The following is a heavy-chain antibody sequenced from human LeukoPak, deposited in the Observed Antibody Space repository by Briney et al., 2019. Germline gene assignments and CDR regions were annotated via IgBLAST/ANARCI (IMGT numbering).Heavy chain of an antibody. D-gene: IGHD6-13*01. CDR2: IYTSGST. CDR3: ARVGYSSSWYQGFDY. Sequence: AETLSLTCTVSGVSINRYYWSWIRQPAGKGLEWVGRIYTSGSTNYNPSLKSRVTLSVDTSKNPFCLKLRSVTAAETAVYYCARVGYSSSWYQGFDYWGQGTLVTVSS. J-gene: IGHJ4*02. V-gene: IGHV4-4*07. CDR1: GVSINRYY.